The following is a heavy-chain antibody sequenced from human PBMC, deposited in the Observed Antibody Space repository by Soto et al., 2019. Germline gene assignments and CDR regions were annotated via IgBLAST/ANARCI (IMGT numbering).Heavy chain of an antibody. J-gene: IGHJ5*02. Sequence: ASVKVSCKASGYTFTSYGISWVRQAPGQGLEWMGWISAYNGNTNYAQKLQGRVTMTTDTSTSTAYMELRSLRSDDTAVYYCARTVDDYGDYWTIPPPRFDPWGQGTLVTVSS. CDR2: ISAYNGNT. CDR1: GYTFTSYG. V-gene: IGHV1-18*01. D-gene: IGHD4-17*01. CDR3: ARTVDDYGDYWTIPPPRFDP.